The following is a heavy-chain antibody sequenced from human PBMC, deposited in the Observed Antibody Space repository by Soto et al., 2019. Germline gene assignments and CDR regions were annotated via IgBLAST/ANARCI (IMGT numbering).Heavy chain of an antibody. CDR3: AREGSEYPSGYYYYMDV. CDR2: ISSSSSTI. D-gene: IGHD6-6*01. V-gene: IGHV3-48*01. Sequence: GGSLRLSCAASGFTFSSYGMNWVRQAPGKGLEWVSYISSSSSTIYYADSVKGRFTISRDNAKNSLYLQMNSLRAEDTAVYYCAREGSEYPSGYYYYMDVWGKGTTLTVSS. CDR1: GFTFSSYG. J-gene: IGHJ6*03.